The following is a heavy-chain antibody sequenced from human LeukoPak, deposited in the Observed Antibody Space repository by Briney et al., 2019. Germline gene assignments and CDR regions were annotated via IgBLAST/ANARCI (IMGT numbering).Heavy chain of an antibody. Sequence: QTGGSLRLSCAASGFTFSSYAMHWVRQAPGKGLEWVAVISYDGSNKYYADSVKGRFTISRDNSKNTLYLQMNSLRAEDTAVYYCARDTSLVYYDFWNGGVDYWGQGTLVTVSS. CDR3: ARDTSLVYYDFWNGGVDY. V-gene: IGHV3-30-3*01. J-gene: IGHJ4*02. CDR1: GFTFSSYA. D-gene: IGHD3-3*01. CDR2: ISYDGSNK.